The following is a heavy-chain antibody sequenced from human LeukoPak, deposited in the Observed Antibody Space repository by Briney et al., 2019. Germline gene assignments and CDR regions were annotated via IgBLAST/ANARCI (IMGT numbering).Heavy chain of an antibody. Sequence: LSLTCAVYGGSFSGYYWSWIRQAPGKGLEWVSVMSYDGSNKYYADSVKGRFTISRDNSKNTLYLQMNSLRAEDTAVFYCAKSGLNRFDYWGQGTLVTVSS. V-gene: IGHV3-30*18. CDR3: AKSGLNRFDY. CDR2: MSYDGSNK. CDR1: GGSFSGYY. J-gene: IGHJ4*02. D-gene: IGHD2-15*01.